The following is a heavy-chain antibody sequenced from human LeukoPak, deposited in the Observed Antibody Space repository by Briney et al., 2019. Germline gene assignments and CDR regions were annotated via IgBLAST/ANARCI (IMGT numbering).Heavy chain of an antibody. D-gene: IGHD3-22*01. CDR3: ARGTRYYDSSGYYGWFDP. J-gene: IGHJ5*02. CDR2: IYYSGST. Sequence: SETLSLTCTVSGGSISSYYWSWIRQPPGKGLEWIGYIYYSGSTNYNPSLKSRVTISVDTSKNQFSLKLSSVTAADTAVYYCARGTRYYDSSGYYGWFDPWGQGTLVAVSS. V-gene: IGHV4-59*01. CDR1: GGSISSYY.